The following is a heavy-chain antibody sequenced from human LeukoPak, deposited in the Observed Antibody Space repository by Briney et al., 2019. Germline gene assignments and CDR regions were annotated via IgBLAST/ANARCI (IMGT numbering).Heavy chain of an antibody. Sequence: SETLSLTCAVYGGSFSGYYWSWIRQPPGKGLEWIGEINHSGSTNYNPSLKSRVTISVDTSKNQFSLKLSSVTAADTAVYYCASGSSGRYFTVSDDAFDIWGQGTMVTVSS. CDR2: INHSGST. CDR1: GGSFSGYY. V-gene: IGHV4-34*01. D-gene: IGHD6-19*01. CDR3: ASGSSGRYFTVSDDAFDI. J-gene: IGHJ3*02.